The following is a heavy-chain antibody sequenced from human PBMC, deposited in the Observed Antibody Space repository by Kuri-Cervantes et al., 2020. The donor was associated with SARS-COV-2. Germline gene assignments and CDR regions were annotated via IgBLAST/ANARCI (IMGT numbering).Heavy chain of an antibody. CDR3: VRNRGFWNDCMDI. D-gene: IGHD1-1*01. V-gene: IGHV3-53*01. CDR2: IDRGGTT. CDR1: GFTVSRNY. Sequence: GESLKISGAVSGFTVSRNYMSWVRQAPGKGLEWVSIIDRGGTTYYEDYVIGRFTSSICISKDTVYLQMDTLRAEDMAVYYCVRNRGFWNDCMDIWGQGTMVTVSS. J-gene: IGHJ6*02.